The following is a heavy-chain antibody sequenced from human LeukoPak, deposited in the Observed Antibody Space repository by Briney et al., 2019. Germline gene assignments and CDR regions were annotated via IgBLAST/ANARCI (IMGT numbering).Heavy chain of an antibody. CDR1: GASVSSASY. Sequence: KPSETLSLTCTVSGASVSSASYWSWIRQPPGKGVEWIAHIYNGVNTNYNPSLKSRVTISVDTSKNQFSLRLNSVTAADTAVYYCARSRAFNNGAFDPWGQGSLVTVSS. J-gene: IGHJ5*02. CDR2: IYNGVNT. CDR3: ARSRAFNNGAFDP. V-gene: IGHV4-61*01. D-gene: IGHD2-8*01.